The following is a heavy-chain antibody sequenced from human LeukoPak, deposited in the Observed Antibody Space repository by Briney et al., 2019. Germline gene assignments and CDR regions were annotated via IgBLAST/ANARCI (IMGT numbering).Heavy chain of an antibody. CDR2: ISGSSSYT. CDR1: GFTFSDYY. D-gene: IGHD5-24*01. V-gene: IGHV3-11*05. Sequence: GGSPRLSCAASGFTFSDYYMSWIRQVPGKGLEWVSYISGSSSYTNYADSVKGRFTISRDNAKNSLYLQMNSLRAEDTAVYYCARVYSDGYNSYFDYWGQGTLVTVSS. J-gene: IGHJ4*02. CDR3: ARVYSDGYNSYFDY.